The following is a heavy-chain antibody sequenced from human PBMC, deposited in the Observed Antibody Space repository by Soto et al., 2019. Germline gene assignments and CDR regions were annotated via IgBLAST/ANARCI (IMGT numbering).Heavy chain of an antibody. CDR1: GGSISSGDYY. CDR3: ARGRQPQFGRPAGYYGMDV. CDR2: IYYSGST. J-gene: IGHJ6*02. V-gene: IGHV4-30-4*01. D-gene: IGHD2-15*01. Sequence: QVQLQESGPGLVKPSQTLSLTCTVSGGSISSGDYYWSWIRQPPGKGLEWIGYIYYSGSTYYNPSLKSRVTISVDTSKNQFSLMLSSVTAAYTAVYYCARGRQPQFGRPAGYYGMDVWGQGTTVTVSS.